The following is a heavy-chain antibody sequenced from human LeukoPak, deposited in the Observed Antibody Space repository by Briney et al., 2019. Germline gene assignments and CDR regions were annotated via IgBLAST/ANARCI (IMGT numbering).Heavy chain of an antibody. Sequence: ASVKVSCEASGGSFSSYAISWVRQAPGQGLEWMGGIIPIFGTANYAQKFQGRVTITADESTSTAYMELSSLRSEDTAVYYCASGVTTVTIDAFDIWGQGTMVTVSS. D-gene: IGHD4-17*01. CDR3: ASGVTTVTIDAFDI. J-gene: IGHJ3*02. V-gene: IGHV1-69*01. CDR1: GGSFSSYA. CDR2: IIPIFGTA.